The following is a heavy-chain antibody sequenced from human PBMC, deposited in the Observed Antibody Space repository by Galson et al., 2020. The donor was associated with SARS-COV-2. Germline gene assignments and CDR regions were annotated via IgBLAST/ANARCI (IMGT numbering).Heavy chain of an antibody. CDR1: GFTVSSNY. Sequence: GGSLRLSCAASGFTVSSNYMSWVRQAPGKGLEWVSVIYSGGSTYYADFVKGRFTISRDNSKNTLYLQMNSLRAEDTAVYYCARDYGDYWFDPWGQGTLVTVSS. CDR3: ARDYGDYWFDP. D-gene: IGHD4-17*01. J-gene: IGHJ5*02. CDR2: IYSGGST. V-gene: IGHV3-66*02.